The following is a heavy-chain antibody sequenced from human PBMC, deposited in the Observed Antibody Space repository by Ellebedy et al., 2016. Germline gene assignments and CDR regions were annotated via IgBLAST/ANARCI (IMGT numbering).Heavy chain of an antibody. CDR1: GFTFSSYG. CDR3: AKDHSSGWYDY. CDR2: ISYDGSNK. Sequence: GESLKISXAASGFTFSSYGMHWVRQAPGKGLEWVAVISYDGSNKYYADSVKGRFTISRDNSKNTLYLQMNSLRAEDTAVYYCAKDHSSGWYDYWGQGTLVTVSS. V-gene: IGHV3-30*18. J-gene: IGHJ4*02. D-gene: IGHD6-19*01.